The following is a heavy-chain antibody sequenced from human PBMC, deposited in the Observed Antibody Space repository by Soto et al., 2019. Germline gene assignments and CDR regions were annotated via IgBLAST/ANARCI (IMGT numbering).Heavy chain of an antibody. Sequence: GRPVKVSCKASGYTFTSYGISWVRQAPGQGLELMGWISAYNGNTNYAEKLQGRCTIARDNSRNALYLQMNSLRVEDTAVYYCAKRKFCPSTTCFDYWGQGTPVTVSS. V-gene: IGHV1-18*01. CDR2: ISAYNGNT. CDR1: GYTFTSYG. D-gene: IGHD2-2*01. J-gene: IGHJ4*02. CDR3: AKRKFCPSTTCFDY.